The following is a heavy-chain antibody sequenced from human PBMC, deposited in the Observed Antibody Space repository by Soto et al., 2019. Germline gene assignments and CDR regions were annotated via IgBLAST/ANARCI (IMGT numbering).Heavy chain of an antibody. CDR3: ARDRRVRGVIDDYYYGMDV. V-gene: IGHV4-34*01. CDR1: GGSFSGYY. CDR2: INHSGST. D-gene: IGHD3-10*01. J-gene: IGHJ6*02. Sequence: PSETLSLTCAVYGGSFSGYYWSWIRQPPGKGLEWIGEINHSGSTNYNPSLKSRVTISVDTSKNQFSLKLSSVTAADTAVYYCARDRRVRGVIDDYYYGMDVWGQGTTVTVS.